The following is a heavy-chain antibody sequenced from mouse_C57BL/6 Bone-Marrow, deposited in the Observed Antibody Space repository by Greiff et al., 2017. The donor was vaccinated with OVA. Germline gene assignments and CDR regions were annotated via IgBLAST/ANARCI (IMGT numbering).Heavy chain of an antibody. V-gene: IGHV2-9*01. CDR3: AKHRRGNYGAMDY. Sequence: VQGVELGPGLVAPSQSLSITCTVSGFSLTSYGVDWVRQPPGKGLEWLGVIWGGGSTNYNSALMSRLSISKDNSKSQVFLKMNSLQTDDTAMYYGAKHRRGNYGAMDYWGQGTSVTVSS. CDR2: IWGGGST. D-gene: IGHD2-1*01. J-gene: IGHJ4*01. CDR1: GFSLTSYG.